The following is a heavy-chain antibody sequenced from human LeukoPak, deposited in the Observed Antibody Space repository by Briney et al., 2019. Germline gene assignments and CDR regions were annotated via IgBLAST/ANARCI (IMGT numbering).Heavy chain of an antibody. CDR1: GFTFRSYS. D-gene: IGHD4-17*01. CDR2: ISSSSSTI. CDR3: ARGRYSYGDDGDFDL. Sequence: GGSLRLSCAASGFTFRSYSMNWVRQAPGKGLEWVSYISSSSSTIYYADSMKGRFTISRDNAKNSLYLQMNSLRAEDTAVYYCARGRYSYGDDGDFDLWGRGTLVTVSS. V-gene: IGHV3-48*04. J-gene: IGHJ2*01.